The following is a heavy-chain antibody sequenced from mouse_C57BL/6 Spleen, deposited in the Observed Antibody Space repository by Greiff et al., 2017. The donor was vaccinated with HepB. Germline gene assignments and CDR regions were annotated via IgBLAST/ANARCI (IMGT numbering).Heavy chain of an antibody. CDR1: GYTFTSYG. CDR2: IYPRSGNT. J-gene: IGHJ2*01. CDR3: ARSQFPYYFDY. V-gene: IGHV1-81*01. Sequence: QVHVKQSGAELARPGASVKLSCKASGYTFTSYGISWVKQRTGQGLEWIGEIYPRSGNTYYNEKFKGKATLTADKSSSTAYMELRSLTSEDSAVYFCARSQFPYYFDYWGQGTTLTVSS.